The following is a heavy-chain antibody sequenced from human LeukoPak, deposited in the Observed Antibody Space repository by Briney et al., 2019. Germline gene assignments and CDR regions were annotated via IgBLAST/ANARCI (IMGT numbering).Heavy chain of an antibody. J-gene: IGHJ4*02. CDR2: IYYSGST. CDR1: GGSVSSSGYY. CDR3: ARQIGYSYGKFDY. Sequence: PSETLSLTCSVSGGSVSSSGYYWGWIRQPPGKGLEWIGSIYYSGSTYYNPSLKSRVTISVDTSKNQFSLKLISVTAADTAVYYCARQIGYSYGKFDYWVQGTLVTVSS. V-gene: IGHV4-39*01. D-gene: IGHD5-18*01.